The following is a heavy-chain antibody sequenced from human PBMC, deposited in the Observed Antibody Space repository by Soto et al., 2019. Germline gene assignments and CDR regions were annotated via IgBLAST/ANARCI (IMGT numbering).Heavy chain of an antibody. V-gene: IGHV2-70*11. J-gene: IGHJ4*02. CDR3: ARTNDYYGSGSYNFDY. D-gene: IGHD3-10*01. Sequence: GSGPTLVNPTQTLTLTCTFSGFSLSTSGMCVSWIRQPPGKALEWLARIDWDDDKYCSTSLKTRLTISKDTSKNQVVLTMTNMDPVDTATYYCARTNDYYGSGSYNFDYWGQGTLVTVSS. CDR2: IDWDDDK. CDR1: GFSLSTSGMC.